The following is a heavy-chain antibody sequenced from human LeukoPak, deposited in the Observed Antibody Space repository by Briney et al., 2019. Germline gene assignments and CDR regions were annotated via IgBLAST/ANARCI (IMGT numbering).Heavy chain of an antibody. Sequence: GGSLRLSCAASGFTVSSNYMSWVRQAPGKGLEWVSVIYSGGSTYYADSVKGRFTISRDNSKNTLYLQMNSLRAEDTAVYYCARDRGIAGIYYYGMDVWGQGTTVTVSS. V-gene: IGHV3-66*01. J-gene: IGHJ6*02. CDR1: GFTVSSNY. CDR3: ARDRGIAGIYYYGMDV. CDR2: IYSGGST. D-gene: IGHD6-13*01.